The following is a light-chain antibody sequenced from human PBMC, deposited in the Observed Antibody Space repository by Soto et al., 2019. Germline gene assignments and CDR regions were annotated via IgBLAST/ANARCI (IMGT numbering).Light chain of an antibody. J-gene: IGKJ1*01. V-gene: IGKV1-5*01. CDR1: HSINDW. Sequence: DNPLTQSPSSLSASVGDRVTITCRARHSINDWLAWYQQKPGRAPKLLIYDASSLESGVPSRFSGGGSGTEFSLIINGLQPEDFATYYCQQYHGFWFGQGTKVDIK. CDR3: QQYHGFW. CDR2: DAS.